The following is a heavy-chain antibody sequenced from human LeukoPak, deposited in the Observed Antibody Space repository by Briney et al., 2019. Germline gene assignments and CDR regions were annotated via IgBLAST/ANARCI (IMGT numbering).Heavy chain of an antibody. CDR3: ARGADSGSDYWFDP. CDR1: GDSISSGSYY. J-gene: IGHJ5*02. CDR2: IHHSGNT. V-gene: IGHV4-30-2*01. Sequence: SQTLSLTCTVSGDSISSGSYYWTYIRQPPGEGLEWIGHIHHSGNTYYNPSLQSRVTLSIDRSWNQFSLKLGSVTAADTAVYYCARGADSGSDYWFDPWGQGTLVTVSS. D-gene: IGHD6-6*01.